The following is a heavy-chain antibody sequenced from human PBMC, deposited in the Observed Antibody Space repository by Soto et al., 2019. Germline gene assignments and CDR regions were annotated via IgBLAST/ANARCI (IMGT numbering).Heavy chain of an antibody. V-gene: IGHV4-34*01. CDR3: ARAPHSSGWYYYYYYGMDV. CDR1: GGSFSGYY. D-gene: IGHD6-19*01. Sequence: QVQLQQWGAGLLKPSETLSLTCAVYGGSFSGYYWSWIRQPPGKGLEWIGEINHSGSTNYNPSLNSRVTISVDTSKNQSSLKLSSVTAADTAVYYCARAPHSSGWYYYYYYGMDVWGQGTTVTVS. CDR2: INHSGST. J-gene: IGHJ6*02.